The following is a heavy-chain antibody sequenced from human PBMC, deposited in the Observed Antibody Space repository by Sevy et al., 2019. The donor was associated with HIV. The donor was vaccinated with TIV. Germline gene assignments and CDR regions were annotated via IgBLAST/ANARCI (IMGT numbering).Heavy chain of an antibody. CDR1: GGSISSGGYY. CDR2: IYYSGST. D-gene: IGHD3-16*01. Sequence: QSQTLSLTCTVSGGSISSGGYYWSWIRQHPGKGLEWIGYIYYSGSTYYNPSLKSRVTISVDTSKNQFSLKLCSVTAADTAVYYCARSRAWGSYLLFDYWGQGTLVTVSS. J-gene: IGHJ4*02. V-gene: IGHV4-31*03. CDR3: ARSRAWGSYLLFDY.